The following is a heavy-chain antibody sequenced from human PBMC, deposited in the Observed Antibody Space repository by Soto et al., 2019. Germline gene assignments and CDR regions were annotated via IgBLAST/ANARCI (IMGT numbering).Heavy chain of an antibody. J-gene: IGHJ4*02. CDR3: AKGWMIMVRGGPFDY. CDR1: GFTLSSYA. D-gene: IGHD3-10*01. CDR2: ISSSGGST. Sequence: EVQLLESGGGLVQPGGSLRLSCAASGFTLSSYAMSWVRQAPGKGLEWVSGISSSGGSTYYADSVKGRFAISRDNSKHTMYPQMDSPRADGPAVYYCAKGWMIMVRGGPFDYWGQGTLVTVSS. V-gene: IGHV3-23*01.